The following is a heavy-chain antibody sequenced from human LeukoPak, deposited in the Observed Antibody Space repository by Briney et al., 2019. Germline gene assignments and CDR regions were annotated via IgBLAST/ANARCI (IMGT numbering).Heavy chain of an antibody. J-gene: IGHJ4*02. V-gene: IGHV3-7*01. CDR2: IKQDGSEK. CDR3: ARDGDYDVLTGYDY. CDR1: GFTFSSCA. Sequence: GGSLRLSCAASGFTFSSCAMSWVRQAPGKGLEWVANIKQDGSEKYYVDSVKGRFTISRDNAKNSLYLQVNSLRAEDTAVYYCARDGDYDVLTGYDYWGQGTLVTVSS. D-gene: IGHD3-9*01.